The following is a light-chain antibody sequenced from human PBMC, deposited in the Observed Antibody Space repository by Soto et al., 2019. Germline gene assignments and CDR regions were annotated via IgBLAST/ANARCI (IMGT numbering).Light chain of an antibody. CDR1: QSLLHSNGYNY. CDR3: MQALQTRWT. V-gene: IGKV2-28*01. Sequence: DLVMTQSPLSLPVTPGEPASISCRSSQSLLHSNGYNYLDWYLQKPGQSPQLLIYLGSNRAAGVPDRFSGSGSGTDFTLIISRVEAEDVGVYYGMQALQTRWTFGQGTKVEIK. J-gene: IGKJ1*01. CDR2: LGS.